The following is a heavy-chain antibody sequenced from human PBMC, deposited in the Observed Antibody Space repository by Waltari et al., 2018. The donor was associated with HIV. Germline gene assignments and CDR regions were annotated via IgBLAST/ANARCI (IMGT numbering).Heavy chain of an antibody. V-gene: IGHV3-30*02. D-gene: IGHD3-16*01. J-gene: IGHJ4*02. CDR1: GFTFRSYG. Sequence: QVQLVESGGGVVQPGGCLRLSCAASGFTFRSYGMHWVRQAPGKGLEWVAFIRYDGSNKYYGDSVKGRFTISRDNSKNTLYLQMNSLRAEDTAVYYCAKPTNQYRGTLSFALDYWGQGTLVTVSS. CDR3: AKPTNQYRGTLSFALDY. CDR2: IRYDGSNK.